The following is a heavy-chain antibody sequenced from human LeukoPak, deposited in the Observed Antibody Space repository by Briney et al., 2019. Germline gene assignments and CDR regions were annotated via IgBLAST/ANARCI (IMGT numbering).Heavy chain of an antibody. D-gene: IGHD2-21*01. CDR3: ARRGDWGWYFDY. Sequence: SETLSLTCSVSGGSISSSSYYWGWIRQPPGKGLEWIGSIYYSGSTYYKPSLESRVTISVDTSKNQFSLKLSSVTAADTAVYYCARRGDWGWYFDYWSQGTLVTVSS. V-gene: IGHV4-39*01. CDR1: GGSISSSSYY. CDR2: IYYSGST. J-gene: IGHJ4*02.